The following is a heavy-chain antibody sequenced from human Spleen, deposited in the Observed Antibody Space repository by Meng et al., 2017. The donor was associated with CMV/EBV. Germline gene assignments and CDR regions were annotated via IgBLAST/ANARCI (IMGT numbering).Heavy chain of an antibody. CDR2: ISRNGADI. CDR1: GFTFTRHS. V-gene: IGHV3-9*01. J-gene: IGHJ4*02. Sequence: SLKISCAASGFTFTRHSMNWVRQAPGKGLEWVSGISRNGADIDYADSVKGRFTISRDNAKNSLFLQMNSLRAEDTALYYCARSRYCSGGGCYSDYWGQGTLVTVSS. D-gene: IGHD2-15*01. CDR3: ARSRYCSGGGCYSDY.